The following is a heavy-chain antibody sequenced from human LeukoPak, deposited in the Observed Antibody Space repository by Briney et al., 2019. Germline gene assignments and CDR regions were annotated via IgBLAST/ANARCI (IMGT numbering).Heavy chain of an antibody. J-gene: IGHJ4*02. V-gene: IGHV1-2*02. CDR2: INPNSGGT. CDR1: GGTFSSYA. D-gene: IGHD3-9*01. CDR3: ARVKTGYYLR. Sequence: ASAKVSCKASGGTFSSYAISWVRQAPGQGLEWMGWINPNSGGTNYAQKFQGRVTMTRDTSISTAYMELSRLRSDDTAVYYCARVKTGYYLRWGQGTLVTVSS.